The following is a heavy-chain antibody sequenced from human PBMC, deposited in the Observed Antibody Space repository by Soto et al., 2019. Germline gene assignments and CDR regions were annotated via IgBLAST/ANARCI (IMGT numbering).Heavy chain of an antibody. Sequence: QVQLEQSGAEVKKPGSSVKVSCKDSGGTFRSYAISWVRQAPGKGLEWMGGIIPIFGTANYAQKVQGRVTITAEKSTSTAYMELSSLRSEDTAVYYCSEGGILTGYLYWGQGTLVTVSS. CDR2: IIPIFGTA. J-gene: IGHJ4*02. CDR1: GGTFRSYA. V-gene: IGHV1-69*06. D-gene: IGHD3-9*01. CDR3: SEGGILTGYLY.